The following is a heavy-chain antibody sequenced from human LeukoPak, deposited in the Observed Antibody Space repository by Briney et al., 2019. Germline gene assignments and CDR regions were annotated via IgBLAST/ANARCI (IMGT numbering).Heavy chain of an antibody. CDR1: GGSISSDY. J-gene: IGHJ5*02. CDR3: ARDLRAYDSSGYYYP. D-gene: IGHD3-22*01. Sequence: PSETLSLTCTVSGGSISSDYWSWIRQPPGKGLEWIGYIHYSGSTNYNPSLKSRVAISVDTSKNQFSLNLNSVTAADTAVYYCARDLRAYDSSGYYYPWGQGTLVTVSS. CDR2: IHYSGST. V-gene: IGHV4-59*01.